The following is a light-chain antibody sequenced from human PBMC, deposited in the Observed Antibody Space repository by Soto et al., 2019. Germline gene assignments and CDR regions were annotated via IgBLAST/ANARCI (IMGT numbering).Light chain of an antibody. CDR2: DAS. Sequence: DLQMIQSPSSLSASVGDRVTITCQASQEISNYLNWYQQKPGKAPKLLIYDASILERGVPSRFRGRGSGTDFTFTISSLQPEDFATYYCQQYDHLPRTFGRGTKVEIK. V-gene: IGKV1-33*01. CDR3: QQYDHLPRT. J-gene: IGKJ1*01. CDR1: QEISNY.